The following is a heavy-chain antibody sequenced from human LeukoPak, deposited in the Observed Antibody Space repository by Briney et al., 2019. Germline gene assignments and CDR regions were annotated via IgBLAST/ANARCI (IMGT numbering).Heavy chain of an antibody. CDR3: ARQSRGTTARLFDY. V-gene: IGHV4-59*08. Sequence: PSETLSLTCTVSGDSISSYYWSWIRQPPGKGLEWIGYISYSESTNYNPSLESRVTISGDTSKNQFSLKLSSVTAADTAFYYCARQSRGTTARLFDYWGQGTLVTVSS. CDR1: GDSISSYY. D-gene: IGHD1-1*01. J-gene: IGHJ4*02. CDR2: ISYSEST.